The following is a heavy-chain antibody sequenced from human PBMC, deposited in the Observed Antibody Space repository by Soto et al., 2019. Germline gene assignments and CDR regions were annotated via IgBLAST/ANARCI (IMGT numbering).Heavy chain of an antibody. CDR1: GYTFTSYA. J-gene: IGHJ3*02. CDR2: INAGNGNT. V-gene: IGHV1-3*01. CDR3: ARKGGYSGYDDFDI. D-gene: IGHD5-12*01. Sequence: ASVKVSCKASGYTFTSYAMHWVRQAPGQRLEWMGWINAGNGNTKYSQKFQGRVTITRDTSASTAYMELSSLRSEDTAVYYCARKGGYSGYDDFDIWGQGTMVTVSS.